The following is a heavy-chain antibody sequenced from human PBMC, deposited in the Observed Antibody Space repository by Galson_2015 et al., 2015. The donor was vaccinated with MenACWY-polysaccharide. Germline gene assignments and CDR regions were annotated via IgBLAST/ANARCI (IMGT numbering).Heavy chain of an antibody. J-gene: IGHJ6*02. D-gene: IGHD2-2*01. Sequence: SLRLSCAASGFTFSSYAIHWVRQAPGKGLEWVAVISYDGSNKYYADSVKGRFTISRDNSKNTLYLRMNSLRAEDTAIYYCARSYCSRTSCNGMDVWGQGTTVTVSS. V-gene: IGHV3-30-3*01. CDR2: ISYDGSNK. CDR3: ARSYCSRTSCNGMDV. CDR1: GFTFSSYA.